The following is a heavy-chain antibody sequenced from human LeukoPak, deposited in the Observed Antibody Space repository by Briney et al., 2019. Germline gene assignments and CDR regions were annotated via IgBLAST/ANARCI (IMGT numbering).Heavy chain of an antibody. CDR3: ARDQKVPNNNYGYYYYMDV. V-gene: IGHV4-4*07. J-gene: IGHJ6*03. CDR1: NGSISSYH. D-gene: IGHD3-16*01. Sequence: SETLSLTCTVSNGSISSYHWSWIRQPAEKGLGWIGRIFPSGSTRYNTSPKSRVTISVDRSKNQFSLKVTSVTAADTAVYYCARDQKVPNNNYGYYYYMDVWGKGTTVTVSS. CDR2: IFPSGST.